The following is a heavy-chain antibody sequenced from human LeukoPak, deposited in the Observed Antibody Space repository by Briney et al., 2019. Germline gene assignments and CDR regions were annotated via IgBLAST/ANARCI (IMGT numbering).Heavy chain of an antibody. CDR2: IYYSGST. J-gene: IGHJ4*02. CDR1: GGSISSYY. D-gene: IGHD1-26*01. Sequence: SETLSLTCTVSGGSISSYYWTWIRQPPGKGLEWIGYIYYSGSTNYNPSLKSRVTISVDTSKNQFSLKLSSVTAADTAVYYCARSGSYSGPYVYWGQGTVVTVSS. V-gene: IGHV4-59*12. CDR3: ARSGSYSGPYVY.